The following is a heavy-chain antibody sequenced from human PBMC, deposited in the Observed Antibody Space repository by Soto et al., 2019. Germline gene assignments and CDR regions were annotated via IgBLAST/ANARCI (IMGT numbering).Heavy chain of an antibody. J-gene: IGHJ5*02. CDR2: IYHSGGT. Sequence: TLSLTCAVSGGPITSGGYSWSWIRQPPGKGLEWIGYIYHSGGTYYNPSLKSRVTLSIDRTKKQFSLKLKPVTAADTAVYFCARTMTTSGWFDPWGQGTLVTVSS. CDR3: ARTMTTSGWFDP. V-gene: IGHV4-30-2*01. D-gene: IGHD4-17*01. CDR1: GGPITSGGYS.